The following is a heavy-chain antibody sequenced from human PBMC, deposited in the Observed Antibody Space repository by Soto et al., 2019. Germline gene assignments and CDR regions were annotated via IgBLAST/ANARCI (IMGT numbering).Heavy chain of an antibody. V-gene: IGHV1-69*13. CDR2: IIPIFGTA. CDR3: ARDGVFWSGYNCHYGMYV. J-gene: IGHJ6*02. CDR1: GGTFSSYA. D-gene: IGHD3-3*01. Sequence: SVKVSCKASGGTFSSYAISWVRQAPGQGLEWMGGIIPIFGTANYAQKFQGRVTITADESTSTAYMELSSLRSEDTAVYCCARDGVFWSGYNCHYGMYVWGQGSTLTFS.